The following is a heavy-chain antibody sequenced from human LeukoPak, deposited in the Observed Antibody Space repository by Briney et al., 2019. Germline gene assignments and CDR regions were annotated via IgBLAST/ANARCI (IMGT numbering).Heavy chain of an antibody. Sequence: SETLSLTCTVSGGSISSYYWSWIRQPPGKGLEWIGYIYYSGSTNYNPSLKSRVTISVDTSKNQFSLKLSSVTAADTAVYYCARGRGLLPFDYWGQGTLVTVSS. CDR1: GGSISSYY. J-gene: IGHJ4*02. CDR3: ARGRGLLPFDY. CDR2: IYYSGST. D-gene: IGHD2-15*01. V-gene: IGHV4-59*12.